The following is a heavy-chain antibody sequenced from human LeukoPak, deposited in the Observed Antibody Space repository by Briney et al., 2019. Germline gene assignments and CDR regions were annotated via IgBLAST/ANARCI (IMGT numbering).Heavy chain of an antibody. Sequence: GGSLGLSCAASGFTFSSYSMNWVRQAPGKGLEWVSSISSSSSYIYYADSVKGRFTISRDNAKNSLYLQMNSLRAEDTAVYYCARDSRYYDFWGGFGSLYYGMDVWGQGTTVTVSS. CDR1: GFTFSSYS. V-gene: IGHV3-21*01. CDR2: ISSSSSYI. D-gene: IGHD3-3*01. CDR3: ARDSRYYDFWGGFGSLYYGMDV. J-gene: IGHJ6*02.